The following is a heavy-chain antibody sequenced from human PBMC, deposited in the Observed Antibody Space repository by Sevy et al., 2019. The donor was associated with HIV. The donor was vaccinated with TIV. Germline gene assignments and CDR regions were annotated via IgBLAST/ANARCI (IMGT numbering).Heavy chain of an antibody. V-gene: IGHV3-11*01. CDR1: GFTFSDYY. D-gene: IGHD6-13*01. J-gene: IGHJ6*03. Sequence: GGSLRLSCAASGFTFSDYYMSWIRQAPGKGLEWVSYISSSGSTIYYADSVKGRFTISRDNAKNSLYLQMNSLRAEDTAVYYCARRYSSSRLYYYYYMDVWGKGTTVTVSS. CDR3: ARRYSSSRLYYYYYMDV. CDR2: ISSSGSTI.